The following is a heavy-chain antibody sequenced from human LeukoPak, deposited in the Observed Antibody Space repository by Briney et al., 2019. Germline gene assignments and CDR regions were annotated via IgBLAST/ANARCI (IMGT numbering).Heavy chain of an antibody. Sequence: TGGSLRLSCGASGFTFSDYYMSWIRQAPGRGLEWVSYISSSSSSYTNYADSVKGRFTISRDNAKNSLYLQVDSLRAEDTAVYYCARDGVDYCSGGSCYGYWGQGTLVTVSS. CDR2: ISSSSSSYT. D-gene: IGHD2-15*01. CDR3: ARDGVDYCSGGSCYGY. J-gene: IGHJ4*02. CDR1: GFTFSDYY. V-gene: IGHV3-11*06.